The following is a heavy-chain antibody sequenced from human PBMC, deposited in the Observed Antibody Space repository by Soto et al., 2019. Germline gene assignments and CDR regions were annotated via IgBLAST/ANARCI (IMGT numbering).Heavy chain of an antibody. CDR3: AGEKVGTTGIDF. V-gene: IGHV1-8*01. D-gene: IGHD1-26*01. J-gene: IGHJ4*02. Sequence: QAPLVQSGAEVKKPGASVKVSCKASGYTFTGHDINWVRQATGQGLEWMGWMNPNSGNTGYAQNCQGRVTMTRDNSTTTAYMELTSLRDDDSAVYYCAGEKVGTTGIDFWGQGTLVSVSS. CDR2: MNPNSGNT. CDR1: GYTFTGHD.